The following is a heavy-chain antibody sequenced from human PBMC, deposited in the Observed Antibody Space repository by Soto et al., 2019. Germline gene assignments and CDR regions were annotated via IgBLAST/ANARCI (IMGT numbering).Heavy chain of an antibody. D-gene: IGHD6-6*01. CDR3: ARCLSSSSVFAHWFDP. Sequence: SETLSLTCTVSGGSISSGGYCWSWIRQHPGKGLEWIGYIYYSGSTYYNPSLKSRVTISVDTSKNQFSLKLSSVTAADTAVYYCARCLSSSSVFAHWFDPWGQGTLVTVSS. V-gene: IGHV4-31*02. J-gene: IGHJ5*02. CDR1: GGSISSGGYC. CDR2: IYYSGST.